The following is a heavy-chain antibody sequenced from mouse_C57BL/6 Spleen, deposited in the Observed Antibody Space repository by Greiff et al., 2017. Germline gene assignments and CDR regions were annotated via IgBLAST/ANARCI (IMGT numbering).Heavy chain of an antibody. J-gene: IGHJ2*01. CDR3: ARQGPGFDY. D-gene: IGHD4-1*01. V-gene: IGHV5-12*01. CDR2: ISNGGGST. Sequence: DVKLVESGGGLVQPGGSLKLSCAASGFTFSDYYMYWVRQTPEKRLEWVAYISNGGGSTYYPDTVKGRFTISRDNAKNTLYLQMSRLKSEDTAMYYCARQGPGFDYWGQGTTLTVSS. CDR1: GFTFSDYY.